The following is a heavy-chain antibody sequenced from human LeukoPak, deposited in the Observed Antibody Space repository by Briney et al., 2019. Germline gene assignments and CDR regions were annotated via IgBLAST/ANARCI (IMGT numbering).Heavy chain of an antibody. CDR1: GFTVSSNY. Sequence: GGSLSLSCAASGFTVSSNYMSWVRQAPGKGLEWVSVIYSGGSTYYADSVKGRFTISRDNSKNTLYLQMNSLRAEDTAVYYCARGGYCSGGSCFGFQHWGRGTLVTVSS. CDR2: IYSGGST. D-gene: IGHD2-15*01. CDR3: ARGGYCSGGSCFGFQH. J-gene: IGHJ1*01. V-gene: IGHV3-66*01.